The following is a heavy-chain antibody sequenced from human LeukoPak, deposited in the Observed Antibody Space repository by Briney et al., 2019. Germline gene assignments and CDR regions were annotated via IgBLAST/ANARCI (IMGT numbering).Heavy chain of an antibody. J-gene: IGHJ4*02. CDR1: GFTFSSYW. Sequence: GGSLRLSCAASGFTFSSYWMSWGRQAPGKGLEWVANIKQDGSEKYYVDSVKGRFTISRDNAKNSLYLQMNSLRIEDTAVYYCALRGYSSSWTALDYWGQGTLVTVSS. CDR2: IKQDGSEK. V-gene: IGHV3-7*01. CDR3: ALRGYSSSWTALDY. D-gene: IGHD6-13*01.